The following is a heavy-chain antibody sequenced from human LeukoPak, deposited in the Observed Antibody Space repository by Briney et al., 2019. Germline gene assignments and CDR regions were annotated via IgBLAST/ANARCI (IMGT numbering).Heavy chain of an antibody. CDR2: ISSSSSYI. CDR1: GFTFSSYS. J-gene: IGHJ4*02. CDR3: ARDLDPHVYYFDY. D-gene: IGHD3-16*01. Sequence: PGGSLRLSCAASGFTFSSYSMNWVRQAPGKGLEWVSSISSSSSYIYYADSVKGRFTISRDNAKNSLYLQMNSLRAEDTAVYYCARDLDPHVYYFDYWGQGTLVTVSS. V-gene: IGHV3-21*01.